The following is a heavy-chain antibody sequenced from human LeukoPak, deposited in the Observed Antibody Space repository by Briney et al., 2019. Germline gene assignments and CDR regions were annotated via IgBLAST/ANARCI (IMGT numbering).Heavy chain of an antibody. CDR3: ARHPLGR. Sequence: SETLSLTCTVSGGSMSPYHWGWIRQPPGKGLEWIGSIYYSGSTYYNPSLKSRVTISVDTSKNQFSLKLSSVTAADTAVYYCARHPLGRWGQGTLVTVSS. J-gene: IGHJ4*02. CDR1: GGSMSPYH. V-gene: IGHV4-39*01. CDR2: IYYSGST.